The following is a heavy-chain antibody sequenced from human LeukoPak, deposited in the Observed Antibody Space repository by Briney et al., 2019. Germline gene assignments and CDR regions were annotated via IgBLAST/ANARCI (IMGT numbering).Heavy chain of an antibody. CDR2: INHSGST. D-gene: IGHD6-6*01. J-gene: IGHJ4*02. CDR3: ARGGGIAARGRGRRYFDY. V-gene: IGHV4-34*01. Sequence: PSETLSLTCAVYGGSFSSYYWSWIRQPPGKGLEWIGEINHSGSTNYNPSLKSRVTISVDTSKNQFSLKLSSVTAADTAVYYCARGGGIAARGRGRRYFDYWGQGTLVTVSS. CDR1: GGSFSSYY.